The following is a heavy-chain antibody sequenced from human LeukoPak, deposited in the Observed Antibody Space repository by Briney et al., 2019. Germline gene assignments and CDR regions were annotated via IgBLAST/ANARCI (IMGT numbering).Heavy chain of an antibody. CDR1: GFTFSSYS. CDR3: ARSWFGPFDY. V-gene: IGHV3-48*01. Sequence: PGGSLRLSCAASGFTFSSYSMNWVRQAPGKGLEWVSYISSSSSTIYYADSVKGRFTISRDNAKNSLYLQMNSLRAEDTAVYYCARSWFGPFDYWGRGTLVTVSS. CDR2: ISSSSSTI. J-gene: IGHJ4*02. D-gene: IGHD3-10*01.